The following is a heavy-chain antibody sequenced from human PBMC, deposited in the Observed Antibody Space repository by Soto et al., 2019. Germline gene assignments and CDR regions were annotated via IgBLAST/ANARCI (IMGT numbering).Heavy chain of an antibody. V-gene: IGHV1-3*01. CDR2: IIADNGNT. Sequence: EPSVKVSCKASGYTFTNYAVHWLRQAPGQRLEWMGWIIADNGNTKYSQKFQGRVTITRDTSASTAYMYLNSLRAGDTAVYYCARDFPPVWFDPWGQGTLVTVSS. CDR1: GYTFTNYA. CDR3: ARDFPPVWFDP. J-gene: IGHJ5*02.